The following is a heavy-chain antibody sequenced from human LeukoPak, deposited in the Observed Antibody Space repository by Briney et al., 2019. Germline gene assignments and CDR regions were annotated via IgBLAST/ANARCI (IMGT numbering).Heavy chain of an antibody. V-gene: IGHV4-4*07. CDR2: IYTTGST. CDR3: AANSADYNTLGSSYKV. J-gene: IGHJ4*02. Sequence: SETLSLTCTVSGGSIRNYYWSWIRQPAGKGLEWIGRIYTTGSTNYNPSLKSRVTMSVDTSKNQFSLKLSSVTAADTAVYYCAANSADYNTLGSSYKVWGQGTLVTVSS. CDR1: GGSIRNYY. D-gene: IGHD3-10*01.